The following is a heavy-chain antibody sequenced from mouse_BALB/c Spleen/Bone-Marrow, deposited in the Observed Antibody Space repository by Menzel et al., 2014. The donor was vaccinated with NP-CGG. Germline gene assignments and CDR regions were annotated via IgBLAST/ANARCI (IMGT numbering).Heavy chain of an antibody. D-gene: IGHD2-4*01. Sequence: EVQLVESGGGLVKSGGSLKLSCAASGFSFXSYGMSWVRQTPEKRLEWVATISGGGSYTFYPDSVKGRFTISRDNAKNNLYLQLSSLRSEDTALYYCARHAYYDQTEVSFVYWGQRTLVTVSA. CDR3: ARHAYYDQTEVSFVY. J-gene: IGHJ3*01. V-gene: IGHV5-9-2*01. CDR2: ISGGGSYT. CDR1: GFSFXSYG.